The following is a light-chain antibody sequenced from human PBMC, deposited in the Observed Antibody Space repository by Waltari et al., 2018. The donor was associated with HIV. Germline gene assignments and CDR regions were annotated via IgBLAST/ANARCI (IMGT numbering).Light chain of an antibody. J-gene: IGKJ2*01. CDR3: QQSYTTPHT. Sequence: DIQMTQSPSSLSASIGDTVTLTCRASESVGRYLYWFQQKPGQAPRVLISDASSWESGVPPRFRGSGSGTDFSLSVTSLQFEDFATYYCQQSYTTPHTFGQGTRLEI. CDR2: DAS. CDR1: ESVGRY. V-gene: IGKV1-39*01.